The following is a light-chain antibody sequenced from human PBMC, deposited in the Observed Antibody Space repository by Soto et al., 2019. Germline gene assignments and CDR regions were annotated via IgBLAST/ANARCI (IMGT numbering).Light chain of an antibody. J-gene: IGKJ1*01. CDR2: DAS. Sequence: GDRVTITCRASQSISSWLAWYQQKPGKAPKLLIYDASSLESGVTSRFSGSGSGTEFTLTISSLQPDDFATYYCQKYNSYTWTFGQGTKEDIK. V-gene: IGKV1-5*01. CDR3: QKYNSYTWT. CDR1: QSISSW.